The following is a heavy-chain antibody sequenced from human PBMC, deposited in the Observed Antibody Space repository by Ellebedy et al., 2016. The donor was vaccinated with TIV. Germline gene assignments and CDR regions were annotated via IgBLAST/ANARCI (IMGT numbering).Heavy chain of an antibody. CDR3: ALVVRFTYDS. D-gene: IGHD2-15*01. J-gene: IGHJ4*02. V-gene: IGHV1-46*04. CDR2: INPTSGIT. Sequence: AASVKVSCKASGYTFTSYYMHWVRQAPGQGPEWVGTINPTSGITNYAQNLQGRVTMTRDTSTSTVYMELSSLRSEDTAVYYCALVVRFTYDSWGQGTLVTVSS. CDR1: GYTFTSYY.